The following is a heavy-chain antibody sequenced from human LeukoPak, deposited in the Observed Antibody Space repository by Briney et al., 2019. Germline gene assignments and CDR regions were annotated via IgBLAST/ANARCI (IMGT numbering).Heavy chain of an antibody. D-gene: IGHD3-22*01. V-gene: IGHV3-53*01. CDR1: GFTVSNNY. J-gene: IGHJ6*03. CDR2: IYSDGST. CDR3: ARDGGSSSGYIKDPLTSYYYYYMDV. Sequence: PGGSLRLSCAASGFTVSNNYMSWVRQAPGRGLEWVSLIYSDGSTYYADSVKGRFTISRDNSKNTLYLQMNSLRAEDTAVYYCARDGGSSSGYIKDPLTSYYYYYMDVWGKGTTVTVSS.